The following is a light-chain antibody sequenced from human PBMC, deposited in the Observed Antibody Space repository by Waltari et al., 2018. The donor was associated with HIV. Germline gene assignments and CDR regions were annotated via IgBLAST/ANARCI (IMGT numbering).Light chain of an antibody. Sequence: QSVLTQPPSASGTPGQRVTISCSGSSSNVGLHYVYWYRQLPGTAPKLLIYRNNQRPSGVPDRFSASKSGTSASLAISGLRSEDEADYYCAAWDDSLSVLYVFGTGTKVTVL. CDR1: SSNVGLHY. J-gene: IGLJ1*01. CDR3: AAWDDSLSVLYV. CDR2: RNN. V-gene: IGLV1-47*01.